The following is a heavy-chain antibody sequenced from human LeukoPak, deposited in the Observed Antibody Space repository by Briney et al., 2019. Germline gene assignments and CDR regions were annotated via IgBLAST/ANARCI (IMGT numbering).Heavy chain of an antibody. CDR1: GFTFSRYS. Sequence: SGGSLRLSCAASGFTFSRYSMNWARHSPGGGLEWVSYISRSSNTIYYEDSVKGRSTISRDNAKNSLYLQMNSLRAEDTAVYYCARDLGTDAGYCSGGSCYRSHFDYWGEGTLVPVSS. J-gene: IGHJ4*02. CDR3: ARDLGTDAGYCSGGSCYRSHFDY. V-gene: IGHV3-48*04. CDR2: ISRSSNTI. D-gene: IGHD2-15*01.